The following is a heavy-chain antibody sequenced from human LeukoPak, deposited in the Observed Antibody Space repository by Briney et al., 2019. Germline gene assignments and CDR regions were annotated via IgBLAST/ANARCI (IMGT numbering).Heavy chain of an antibody. Sequence: PGGSLRLSCAASGFTFISYAMSWVRQAPGKGLEWVSSISGGGAVTYSADSVKGRFTISRDNSKNTLYLQMSSLRAEDTAVYYCARAPGYCSSTSCRDYYYYYYMDVWGKGTTVTVSS. J-gene: IGHJ6*03. CDR2: ISGGGAVT. CDR3: ARAPGYCSSTSCRDYYYYYYMDV. D-gene: IGHD2-2*01. V-gene: IGHV3-23*01. CDR1: GFTFISYA.